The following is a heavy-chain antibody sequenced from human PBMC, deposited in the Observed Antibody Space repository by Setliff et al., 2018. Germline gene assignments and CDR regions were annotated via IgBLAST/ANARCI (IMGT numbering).Heavy chain of an antibody. D-gene: IGHD3-10*01. J-gene: IGHJ4*02. CDR2: IMDGRDT. V-gene: IGHV4-34*12. Sequence: SETLSLTCAASGGTFTYYYWSWIRQSPGKTLEWIGEIMDGRDTVYNPSLNSRVTISFDTSRNQFSLELSSVTAADTAVYYCARHATYYYGSGNLPFDHWAQGSLVTVSS. CDR3: ARHATYYYGSGNLPFDH. CDR1: GGTFTYYY.